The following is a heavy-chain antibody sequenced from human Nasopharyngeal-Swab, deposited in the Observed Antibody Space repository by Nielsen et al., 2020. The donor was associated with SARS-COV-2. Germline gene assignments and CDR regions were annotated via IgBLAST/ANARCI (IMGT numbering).Heavy chain of an antibody. CDR1: GGSISSYY. Sequence: SETLSLTCTVSGGSISSYYWSWIRQPPGKGLKWIGYIYYSGSTNYNPSLKSRVTISVDTSKNQFSLKLSSVTAADTAVYYCARGLVRSLNSYYYYMDVWGKGTTVTVSS. J-gene: IGHJ6*03. CDR2: IYYSGST. V-gene: IGHV4-59*01. CDR3: ARGLVRSLNSYYYYMDV. D-gene: IGHD6-6*01.